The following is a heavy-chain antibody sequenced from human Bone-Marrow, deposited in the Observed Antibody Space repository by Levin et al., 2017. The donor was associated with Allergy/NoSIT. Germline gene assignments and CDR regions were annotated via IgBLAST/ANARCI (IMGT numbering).Heavy chain of an antibody. CDR3: ARVMTVTTVDY. V-gene: IGHV4-59*11. CDR2: VFPSGST. Sequence: GSLRLSCNVSGTSISNHYWSWFRQPPGKGLEWIGYVFPSGSTSYSSSLRRRVTISLDTSKNHFSLKLTSVTAADTAVYYCARVMTVTTVDYWGQGTLVTVSS. J-gene: IGHJ4*02. D-gene: IGHD1-14*01. CDR1: GTSISNHY.